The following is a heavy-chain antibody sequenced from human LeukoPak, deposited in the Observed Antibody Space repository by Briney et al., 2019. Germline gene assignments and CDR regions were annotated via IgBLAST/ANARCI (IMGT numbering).Heavy chain of an antibody. CDR1: GFTFSNYA. CDR3: AGKAAAAPDY. V-gene: IGHV3-23*01. J-gene: IGHJ4*02. Sequence: GGSLRLSCAASGFTFSNYAMNWVRQAPGKGLEWVSLISGSTGSTYYADSVKGRFSISRDNSKNTVYLQMNSLRVEDTAVYYCAGKAAAAPDYWGQGTLVTVSS. CDR2: ISGSTGST. D-gene: IGHD6-13*01.